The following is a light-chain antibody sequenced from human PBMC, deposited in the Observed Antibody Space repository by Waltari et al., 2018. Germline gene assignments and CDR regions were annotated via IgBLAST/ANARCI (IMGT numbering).Light chain of an antibody. J-gene: IGLJ2*01. V-gene: IGLV1-40*01. CDR2: GNS. CDR3: QSYDSSLIGVV. CDR1: SSNIGAGYD. Sequence: QSVLTQPPSVSGAPGQRVTISCTGSSSNIGAGYDVHWYQQLPGTAPKLLIYGNSNRPSGVPDRFSGSKCGTSASLAITGLQAEDEADYYCQSYDSSLIGVVFGGGTKLTVL.